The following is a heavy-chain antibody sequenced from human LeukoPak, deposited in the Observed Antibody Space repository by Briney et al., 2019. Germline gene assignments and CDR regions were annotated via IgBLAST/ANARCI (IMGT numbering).Heavy chain of an antibody. J-gene: IGHJ5*02. Sequence: ASVTVSCTASGYTFTSYAMNWVRQAPGQGLEWMGWINTNTGNPTYAQGFTGRFVFSLDTSVSTAYLQISSLKAEDTAVYYCARDNGDFWSGYYTGNWFDPWGQGTLVTVSS. D-gene: IGHD3-3*01. CDR3: ARDNGDFWSGYYTGNWFDP. CDR2: INTNTGNP. CDR1: GYTFTSYA. V-gene: IGHV7-4-1*02.